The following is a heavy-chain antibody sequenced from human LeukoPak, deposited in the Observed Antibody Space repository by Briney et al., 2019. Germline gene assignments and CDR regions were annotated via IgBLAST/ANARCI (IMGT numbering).Heavy chain of an antibody. D-gene: IGHD6-13*01. CDR3: ARVVQQLSYWYFDL. CDR1: GGSISSSSYY. CDR2: IYYSGST. J-gene: IGHJ2*01. V-gene: IGHV4-39*07. Sequence: SETLSLTCTVSGGSISSSSYYWGWIRQPPGKGLEWIGSIYYSGSTYYNPSPKSRVTISVDTSKNQFSLKLSSVTAADTAVYYCARVVQQLSYWYFDLWGRGTLVTVSS.